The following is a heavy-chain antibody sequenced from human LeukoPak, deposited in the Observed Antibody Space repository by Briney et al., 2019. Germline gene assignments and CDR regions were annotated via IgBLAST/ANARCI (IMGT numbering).Heavy chain of an antibody. J-gene: IGHJ3*02. CDR1: GFTVSSNY. D-gene: IGHD1-26*01. Sequence: GGSLRLSCAASGFTVSSNYMTWVRQAPGKGLEWDSVIYSGGSTYYADSVKGRFTISRDNSKNTLYLQMNSLRAEDTAVYYCARIVAGGAFDIWGQGTMVTVSS. CDR2: IYSGGST. V-gene: IGHV3-66*01. CDR3: ARIVAGGAFDI.